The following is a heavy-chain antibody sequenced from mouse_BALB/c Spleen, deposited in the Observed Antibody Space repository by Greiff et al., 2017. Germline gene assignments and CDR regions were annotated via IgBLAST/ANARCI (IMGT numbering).Heavy chain of an antibody. J-gene: IGHJ3*01. CDR2: ISSGGSYT. CDR1: GFTFSSYA. V-gene: IGHV5-9-3*01. Sequence: EVQLVESGGGLVKPGGSLKLSCAASGFTFSSYAMSWVRQTPEQRLEWVATISSGGSYTYYPDSVKGRFTISRDKAKNTLYLQMSSLRSEDTAMYYCARQAGEAYWGQGTLVTVSA. D-gene: IGHD3-3*01. CDR3: ARQAGEAY.